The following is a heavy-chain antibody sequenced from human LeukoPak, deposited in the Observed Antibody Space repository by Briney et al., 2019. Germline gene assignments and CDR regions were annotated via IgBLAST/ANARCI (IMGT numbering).Heavy chain of an antibody. V-gene: IGHV3-48*04. CDR1: GFTFSSYS. Sequence: PGGSLRLSCAASGFTFSSYSMNWVRQAPGKGLEWVSYISSSGSTIYYADSVKGRFTISRDNAKNSLYLQMNSLRAEDTAVYYCARDRLAGSGLTDYWGQGTLVTVSS. CDR2: ISSSGSTI. D-gene: IGHD3-10*01. J-gene: IGHJ4*02. CDR3: ARDRLAGSGLTDY.